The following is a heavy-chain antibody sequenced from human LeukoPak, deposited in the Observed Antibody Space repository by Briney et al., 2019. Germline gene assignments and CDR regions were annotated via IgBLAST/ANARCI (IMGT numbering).Heavy chain of an antibody. J-gene: IGHJ4*02. CDR1: GFTFSSYA. CDR3: AKDSATYCSSTSCYTGANDY. D-gene: IGHD2-2*02. Sequence: GGSLRLSCAASGFTFSSYAMSWVRQAPGKGLEWVSAISGSGGSTYYADSVKGRFTISRDNSKNTLYLQMNSLRAEDTAVYYCAKDSATYCSSTSCYTGANDYWGQGTLVTVSS. V-gene: IGHV3-23*01. CDR2: ISGSGGST.